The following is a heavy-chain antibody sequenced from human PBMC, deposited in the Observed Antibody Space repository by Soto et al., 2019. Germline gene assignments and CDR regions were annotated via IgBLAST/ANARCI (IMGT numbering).Heavy chain of an antibody. Sequence: ASVKVSCKASGYTFTNHGISWVRQAPGQGLEWLGWISGHNGNTKYAQRLKGRVTMTADTSTSTAYMELRSLRSDDTAVYYCARDLYPLAYYFDFWGQGTLVTV. CDR1: GYTFTNHG. CDR3: ARDLYPLAYYFDF. CDR2: ISGHNGNT. J-gene: IGHJ4*02. D-gene: IGHD2-8*01. V-gene: IGHV1-18*04.